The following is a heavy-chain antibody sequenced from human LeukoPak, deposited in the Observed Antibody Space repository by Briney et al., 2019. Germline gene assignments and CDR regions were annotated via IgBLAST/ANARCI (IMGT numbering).Heavy chain of an antibody. CDR1: GGSISSGSYY. V-gene: IGHV4-61*02. J-gene: IGHJ4*02. Sequence: PSETLSLTCTVSGGSISSGSYYWSWIRQPAGKGLEWIGRIYTSGSTNYNPSLKSRVTISVDTSKNQFSLKLSSVTAADTAVYYCVREASHCSSTSCLYYFDYWGQGTLVTVSS. CDR2: IYTSGST. CDR3: VREASHCSSTSCLYYFDY. D-gene: IGHD2-2*01.